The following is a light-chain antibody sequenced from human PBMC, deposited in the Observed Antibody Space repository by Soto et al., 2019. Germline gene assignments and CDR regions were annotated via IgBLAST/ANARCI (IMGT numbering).Light chain of an antibody. V-gene: IGLV2-23*01. CDR1: SSDVGSRNL. J-gene: IGLJ1*01. CDR3: CSNAVGSTYV. Sequence: QSALTQPASVSGSPGQSITISCTGTSSDVGSRNLVSWYQQYPGKAPKVIIFEASKRPSGVSNRFSGSKSGNTASLTISGLQAEDEADYYCCSNAVGSTYVFGSGTKLTVL. CDR2: EAS.